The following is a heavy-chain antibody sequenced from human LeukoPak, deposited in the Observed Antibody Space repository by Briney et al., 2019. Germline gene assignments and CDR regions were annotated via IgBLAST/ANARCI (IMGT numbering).Heavy chain of an antibody. CDR1: GFTFGDYG. V-gene: IGHV3-30*02. CDR2: IRYDGTNK. J-gene: IGHJ4*02. D-gene: IGHD3-3*01. Sequence: GGSLRLSCAASGFTFGDYGIHWVRQAPDKGLVWVAFIRYDGTNKYYADSVRGRFTISRDNSKNTLYLQMSSLKTEDTAVYYCARESGIDFWGQGTLVAVSS. CDR3: ARESGIDF.